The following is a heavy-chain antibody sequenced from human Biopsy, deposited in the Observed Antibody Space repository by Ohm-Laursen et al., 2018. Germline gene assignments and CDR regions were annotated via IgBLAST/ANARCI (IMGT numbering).Heavy chain of an antibody. V-gene: IGHV3-33*01. D-gene: IGHD3-10*01. J-gene: IGHJ6*03. CDR3: ARDRYYGSENYFSHYNMDV. Sequence: LSLTCAVSGFTFSGYGMHWVRQAPGKGLEWVAVIWYDGTDKFYADSVKGRFTISRDNSKNTLYLHMNSLRAADTAVYYCARDRYYGSENYFSHYNMDVWGQGTTVTVSS. CDR1: GFTFSGYG. CDR2: IWYDGTDK.